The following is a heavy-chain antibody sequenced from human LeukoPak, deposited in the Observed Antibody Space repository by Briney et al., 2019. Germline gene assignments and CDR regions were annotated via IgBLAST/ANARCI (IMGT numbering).Heavy chain of an antibody. D-gene: IGHD3-22*01. J-gene: IGHJ4*02. CDR1: GGTFSSYA. CDR2: IIPIFGTA. Sequence: ASVKVSCKASGGTFSSYAISWWRQAPGPGLEWMGGIIPIFGTANYAQKFQGRVTITTDESTSTAYMELSSLRSEDTAVYYCARGYYDSSGQFDYWGQGTLVTVSS. CDR3: ARGYYDSSGQFDY. V-gene: IGHV1-69*05.